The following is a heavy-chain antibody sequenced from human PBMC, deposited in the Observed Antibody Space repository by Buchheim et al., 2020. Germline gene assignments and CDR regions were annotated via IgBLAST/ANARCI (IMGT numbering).Heavy chain of an antibody. CDR1: GGSMSGHY. CDR2: IYSSGNT. V-gene: IGHV4-59*11. D-gene: IGHD3-22*01. Sequence: QVQLQESGPGLVQPSETLSLTCTVAGGSMSGHYWSWIRQPPGKGLEWIGYIYSSGNTNYNPSLKSRVAISLDMSWSQFSLRLSSVTGADTAVYYWARESDRYERSGVHPRGCDYWGRG. CDR3: ARESDRYERSGVHPRGCDY. J-gene: IGHJ4*02.